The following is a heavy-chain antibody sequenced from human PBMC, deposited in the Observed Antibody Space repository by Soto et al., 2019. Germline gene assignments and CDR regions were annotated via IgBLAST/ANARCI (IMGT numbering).Heavy chain of an antibody. J-gene: IGHJ5*02. CDR3: ARQFVRNWFDP. V-gene: IGHV4-59*01. Sequence: SETLSLTCTVSGGSISSYYWSWIRQPPGKGLEWIGYIYYSGSTNYNPSLKSRVTISVDTSKNQFSLKLSSVTAADTAVHYCARQFVRNWFDPWGQGTLVTVSS. D-gene: IGHD2-8*01. CDR2: IYYSGST. CDR1: GGSISSYY.